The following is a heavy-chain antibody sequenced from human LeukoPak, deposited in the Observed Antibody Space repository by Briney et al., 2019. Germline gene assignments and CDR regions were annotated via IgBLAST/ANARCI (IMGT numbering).Heavy chain of an antibody. J-gene: IGHJ4*02. D-gene: IGHD2-15*01. CDR3: ARGYSVYFDY. CDR2: INHSGST. CDR1: GGSFSGYY. Sequence: SETLSLTCAVYGGSFSGYYWSWIRQPPGKGLEWIGEINHSGSTNYNPSLKSRVTTSVDTSKDQFSLKLSSVTAADTAVYYCARGYSVYFDYWGQGTLVTVSS. V-gene: IGHV4-34*01.